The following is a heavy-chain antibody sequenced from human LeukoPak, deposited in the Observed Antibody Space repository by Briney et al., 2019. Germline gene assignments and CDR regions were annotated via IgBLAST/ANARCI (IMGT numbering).Heavy chain of an antibody. CDR1: GGSISSYY. V-gene: IGHV4-59*01. J-gene: IGHJ6*03. CDR3: ARDSRSSSGGTYYYYMDV. Sequence: PSETLSLTRTVSGGSISSYYWSWIRQPPGKGLEWIGYIYYSGSTNYNPSLKSRVTISVDTSKNQFSLKLSSVTAADTAVYYCARDSRSSSGGTYYYYMDVWGKGTTVTVSS. D-gene: IGHD2-15*01. CDR2: IYYSGST.